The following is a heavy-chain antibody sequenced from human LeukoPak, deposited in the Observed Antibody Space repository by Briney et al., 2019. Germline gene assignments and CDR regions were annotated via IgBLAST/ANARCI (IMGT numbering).Heavy chain of an antibody. CDR2: IGSSGSPK. V-gene: IGHV3-48*03. CDR3: ARNEWLRVDY. D-gene: IGHD5-12*01. J-gene: IGHJ4*02. Sequence: GGSLRLSCAASGFTFSNYEMKWVRQAPGKGLEWISYIGSSGSPKYYTDSVKGRFTISRDNAKNSLYLQMNSLRAEDTAVYYCARNEWLRVDYWGQGTLVTVSS. CDR1: GFTFSNYE.